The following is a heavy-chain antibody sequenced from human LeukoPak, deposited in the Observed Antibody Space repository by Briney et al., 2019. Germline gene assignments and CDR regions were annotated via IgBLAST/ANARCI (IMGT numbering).Heavy chain of an antibody. D-gene: IGHD1-26*01. CDR1: GYSISSGYY. CDR3: AGNSGSYFMSFDY. Sequence: SETLSLTCAVSGYSISSGYYWGWVRQPPGTGLEWIGSIYHSGSTYYNPSLKSRLTISVDTSKNQFSLKLSSVTAADTAVYYCAGNSGSYFMSFDYWGQGTLVTVSS. CDR2: IYHSGST. J-gene: IGHJ4*02. V-gene: IGHV4-38-2*01.